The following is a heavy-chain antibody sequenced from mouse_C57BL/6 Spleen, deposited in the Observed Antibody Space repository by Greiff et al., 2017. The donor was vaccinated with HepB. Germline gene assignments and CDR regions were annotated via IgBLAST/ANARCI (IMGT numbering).Heavy chain of an antibody. CDR3: ARSADYGRHHWYFDV. Sequence: VQLVESGAELVKPGASVKISCKASGYAFSSYWMNWVKQRPGKGLEWIGQIYPGDGDTNYNGKFKGKATLTADISSSTAYMQLSSLTSEDSAVYFCARSADYGRHHWYFDVWGTGTTVTVSS. D-gene: IGHD1-1*01. J-gene: IGHJ1*03. CDR1: GYAFSSYW. V-gene: IGHV1-80*01. CDR2: IYPGDGDT.